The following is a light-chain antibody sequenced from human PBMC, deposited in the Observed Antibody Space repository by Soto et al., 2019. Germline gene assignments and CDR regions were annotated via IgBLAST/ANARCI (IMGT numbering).Light chain of an antibody. Sequence: EIVLTQSPGTLALSPGERATLSCRASQSVDSSHLAWYQHRPGRAPRLLVYGASRRATGVPDRFSGSGSGTHFTLSIRRLESEDFAVYYCQQYETSPFTVGGGTKADIK. CDR1: QSVDSSH. V-gene: IGKV3-20*01. CDR3: QQYETSPFT. CDR2: GAS. J-gene: IGKJ4*01.